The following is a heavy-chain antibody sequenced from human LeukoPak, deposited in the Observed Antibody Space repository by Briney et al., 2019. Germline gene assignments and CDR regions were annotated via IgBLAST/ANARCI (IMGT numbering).Heavy chain of an antibody. D-gene: IGHD6-19*01. CDR3: ARDRTGSSGWYSTYYFDY. CDR1: GFTFSSYA. V-gene: IGHV3-23*01. J-gene: IGHJ4*02. CDR2: ISGSGGST. Sequence: GGSLRLSCAASGFTFSSYAMSWVRQAPGKGLEWVSAISGSGGSTYYADSVKGRFTISRDNSKNTLYLQMNSLRAEDTAVYYCARDRTGSSGWYSTYYFDYWGQGTLVTVSS.